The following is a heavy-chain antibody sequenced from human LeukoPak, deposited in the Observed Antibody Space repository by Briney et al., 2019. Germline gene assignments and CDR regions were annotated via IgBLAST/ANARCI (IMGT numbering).Heavy chain of an antibody. CDR3: ARGVEPLAANTLAY. Sequence: GGSLRLPCAASGFTVITNDMTWVRQAPGKGLEWVSVLYSDGNTKYADSVQGRFTISRDNSKNTLYLEMNSLSPDDTAVYYCARGVEPLAANTLAYWGQGALVTVSS. D-gene: IGHD1-14*01. CDR2: LYSDGNT. CDR1: GFTVITND. J-gene: IGHJ4*02. V-gene: IGHV3-53*01.